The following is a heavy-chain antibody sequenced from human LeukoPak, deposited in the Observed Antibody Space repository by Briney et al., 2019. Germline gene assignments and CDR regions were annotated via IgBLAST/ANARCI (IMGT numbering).Heavy chain of an antibody. V-gene: IGHV4-4*02. J-gene: IGHJ5*02. CDR2: IYHSGST. D-gene: IGHD6-13*01. CDR3: ARKISAAGSRWFDP. CDR1: GGSISSGNW. Sequence: SGTLSLTCAVSGGSISSGNWWSWVRQPPGKGLEWIGEIYHSGSTNYNPSLKSRVTISVDKSKNRFSLKLSSVTAADTAVYYCARKISAAGSRWFDPWGQGTLVTVSS.